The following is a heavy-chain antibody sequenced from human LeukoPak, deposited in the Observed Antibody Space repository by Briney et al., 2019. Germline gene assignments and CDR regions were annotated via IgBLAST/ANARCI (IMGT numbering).Heavy chain of an antibody. CDR2: INPNSGGT. Sequence: ASVKVSCKASGYTFTSYAMHWVRQAPGQRLEWMGWINPNSGGTNYTQKFQGRVTMTRDTSISTAYMELSRLRSDDTAVYFCARGFSGPTKNWFDPWGQGTRVTVSS. J-gene: IGHJ5*02. CDR1: GYTFTSYA. V-gene: IGHV1-2*02. D-gene: IGHD6-25*01. CDR3: ARGFSGPTKNWFDP.